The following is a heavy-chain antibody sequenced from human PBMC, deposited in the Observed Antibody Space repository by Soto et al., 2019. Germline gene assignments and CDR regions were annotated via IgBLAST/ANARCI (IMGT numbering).Heavy chain of an antibody. V-gene: IGHV3-74*01. J-gene: IGHJ5*02. CDR1: GFTFSSYW. D-gene: IGHD5-18*01. CDR2: INSDGSRI. Sequence: PGGSLRLSCAASGFTFSSYWMHWVRQAPGKGLVWVSRINSDGSRINYADSVKGRCTISRDNAKNTLFLQMNSLRAEDTAVYYCIRGYYWFDPWGQGTLVTVSS. CDR3: IRGYYWFDP.